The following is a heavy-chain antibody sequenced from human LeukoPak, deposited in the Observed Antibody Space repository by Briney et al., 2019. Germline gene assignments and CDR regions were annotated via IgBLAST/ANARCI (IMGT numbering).Heavy chain of an antibody. V-gene: IGHV1-2*06. CDR3: AREGSGYTYGRGSYFDY. CDR1: GYTLTVYY. D-gene: IGHD5-18*01. CDR2: TNPNSGDT. Sequence: GATVKVSCKASGYTLTVYYIHWVRQAPGQGLEWMGRTNPNSGDTNFAQKFQGRVTMTRDTSISTAYMDLSGLRPDDTAVYYCAREGSGYTYGRGSYFDYWGHGILVTVSS. J-gene: IGHJ4*01.